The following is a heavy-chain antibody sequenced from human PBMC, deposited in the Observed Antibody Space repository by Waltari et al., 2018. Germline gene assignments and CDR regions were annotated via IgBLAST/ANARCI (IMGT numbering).Heavy chain of an antibody. CDR2: IYYSVST. CDR1: GGSISSSSYY. J-gene: IGHJ4*02. V-gene: IGHV4-39*01. D-gene: IGHD3-10*01. CDR3: ARLLWFGELSQFDY. Sequence: QLQLQESGPGLVKPSATLSITCTVSGGSISSSSYYWGWIRQPPGKGLEWIGSIYYSVSTYYNPSLKSRVTISVDTSKNQFSLKLSSVTAADTAVYYCARLLWFGELSQFDYWGQGTLVTVSS.